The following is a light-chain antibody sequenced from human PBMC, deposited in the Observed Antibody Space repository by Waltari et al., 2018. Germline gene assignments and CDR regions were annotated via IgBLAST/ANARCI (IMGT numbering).Light chain of an antibody. CDR3: QQRSNWPGT. Sequence: EIVLTQSPDTLSLSPGERDTLSCRPSQSVVNYLAWYQQKPGQAPRLLISGASNRATGIPARFSGSGSGTDFTLTISSLEPEDFAVYYCQQRSNWPGTFGQGTKVEIK. V-gene: IGKV3-11*01. CDR2: GAS. J-gene: IGKJ1*01. CDR1: QSVVNY.